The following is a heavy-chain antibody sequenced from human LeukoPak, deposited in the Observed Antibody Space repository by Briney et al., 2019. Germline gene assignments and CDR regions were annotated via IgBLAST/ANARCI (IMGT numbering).Heavy chain of an antibody. J-gene: IGHJ4*02. CDR2: IYSGSST. CDR3: ARVINVLRYFDWPCDY. V-gene: IGHV3-53*01. Sequence: GGSLRLSCAASGFTVSNNYMSWIRQAPGKGLEWVSVIYSGSSTFYADSVRGRFTISRDNSKNTIYLQMNSLRAEDTAVYYCARVINVLRYFDWPCDYWGQGTLVTVSS. CDR1: GFTVSNNY. D-gene: IGHD3-9*01.